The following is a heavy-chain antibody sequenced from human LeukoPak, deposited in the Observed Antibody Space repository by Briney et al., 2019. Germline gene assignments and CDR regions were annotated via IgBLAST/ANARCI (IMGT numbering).Heavy chain of an antibody. CDR1: GFTFSSYW. J-gene: IGHJ5*02. D-gene: IGHD6-6*01. CDR3: AREEGAAARHWFDP. CDR2: IKQDGSEK. Sequence: GGSLRLSCAASGFTFSSYWMSWVRQAPGKGLEWVANIKQDGSEKYYVDSVKGRFTISRDNAKNSLYLQMNSLRAEDTAVYYCAREEGAAARHWFDPWGQGTLVTVSS. V-gene: IGHV3-7*03.